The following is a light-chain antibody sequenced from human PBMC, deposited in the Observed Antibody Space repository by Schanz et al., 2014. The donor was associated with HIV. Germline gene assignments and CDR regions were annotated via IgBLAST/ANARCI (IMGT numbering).Light chain of an antibody. V-gene: IGKV1-39*01. CDR3: QQCVTYPYS. Sequence: DIQMTQSPSTLSASLGDRVTITCRASQSISSYLNWYQQKPGKAPKLLIYAASSLQSGVPSRFSGSGSGTDFTLTITSLQPDDFATYYCQQCVTYPYSFGQGTKLDIK. CDR1: QSISSY. CDR2: AAS. J-gene: IGKJ2*03.